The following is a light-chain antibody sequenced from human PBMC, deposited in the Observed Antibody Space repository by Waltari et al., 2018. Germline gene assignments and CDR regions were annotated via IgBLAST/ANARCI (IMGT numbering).Light chain of an antibody. CDR3: SSFTTSGTYV. CDR1: SSDVGAYNF. J-gene: IGLJ1*01. V-gene: IGLV2-14*03. Sequence: QSALTQPASVSGSPGQSIAISCAGTSSDVGAYNFVSWYQQHPGKAPKLMIYDVNGRPSGVSDRFSGSKSSNTASLTISGLQAEDETDYYCSSFTTSGTYVFGTGTKVTVL. CDR2: DVN.